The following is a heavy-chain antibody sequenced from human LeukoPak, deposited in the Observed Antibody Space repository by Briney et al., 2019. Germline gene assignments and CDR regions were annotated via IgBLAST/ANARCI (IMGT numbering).Heavy chain of an antibody. J-gene: IGHJ4*02. CDR1: GFTFSSYE. Sequence: GGSLRLSCAASGFTFSSYEMNWVRQAPGKGLEWVSYISSSGSTIYYADSVKGRFTISRDNAKNSLYLQMNSLRAEDTAVYYCARVQSHSYGRGYFDYWGQGTLVTVSS. V-gene: IGHV3-48*03. D-gene: IGHD5-18*01. CDR2: ISSSGSTI. CDR3: ARVQSHSYGRGYFDY.